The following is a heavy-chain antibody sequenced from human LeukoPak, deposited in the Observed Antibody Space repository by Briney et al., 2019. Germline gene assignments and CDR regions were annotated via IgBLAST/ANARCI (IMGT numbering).Heavy chain of an antibody. V-gene: IGHV4-4*07. D-gene: IGHD6-6*01. CDR2: IYTSGST. CDR3: ARGFGIGYSSSSGSFDY. J-gene: IGHJ4*02. Sequence: SETLFLTCTVSGGSISSYYWSWIRQPAGKGLEWIGRIYTSGSTDYNPSLKSRVTMSVDTSKNQFSLKLSSVTAADTAVYYCARGFGIGYSSSSGSFDYWGQGTLVTVSS. CDR1: GGSISSYY.